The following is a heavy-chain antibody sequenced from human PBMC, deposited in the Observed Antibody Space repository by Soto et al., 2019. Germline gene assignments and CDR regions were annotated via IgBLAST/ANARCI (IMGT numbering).Heavy chain of an antibody. Sequence: EVQLVESGGGLVKPGGSLRLSCAASGFTFSSYSMNWVRQAPGKGLEWVSSISSSNNYIYYADSVKGRFTISRDNAKNSLYLQMNSLRAEDTAVYYCASMGRGDYGYYYYYGMAVWGQGTTVTVSS. CDR1: GFTFSSYS. J-gene: IGHJ6*02. D-gene: IGHD4-17*01. CDR2: ISSSNNYI. CDR3: ASMGRGDYGYYYYYGMAV. V-gene: IGHV3-21*01.